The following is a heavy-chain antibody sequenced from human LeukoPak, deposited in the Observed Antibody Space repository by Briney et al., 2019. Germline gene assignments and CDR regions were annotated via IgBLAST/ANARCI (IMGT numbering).Heavy chain of an antibody. Sequence: ASVKVSCKASGYTFTGYYMHWVRQAPGQGLEWMGWINPNSGGTNYAQKFQGRVTMTRDTSISAAYMELSRLRSDDTAVYYCASYEDYDSSGYRHFDYWGQGTLVTVSS. CDR2: INPNSGGT. J-gene: IGHJ4*02. V-gene: IGHV1-2*02. CDR3: ASYEDYDSSGYRHFDY. CDR1: GYTFTGYY. D-gene: IGHD3-22*01.